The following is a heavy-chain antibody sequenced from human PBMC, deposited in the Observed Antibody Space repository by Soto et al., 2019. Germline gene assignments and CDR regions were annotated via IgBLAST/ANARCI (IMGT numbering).Heavy chain of an antibody. J-gene: IGHJ4*02. V-gene: IGHV3-23*01. D-gene: IGHD1-1*01. CDR1: GFTISSNA. Sequence: PGGSLRLSCAASGFTISSNAMYCVRQAPGKGLEWVSAISDRRDTTHYADSVKGRSTISRDTSKNTLYLQLNALRADDTAVYYCAKDKPGTTSFDYWGQGTLVTVSS. CDR3: AKDKPGTTSFDY. CDR2: ISDRRDTT.